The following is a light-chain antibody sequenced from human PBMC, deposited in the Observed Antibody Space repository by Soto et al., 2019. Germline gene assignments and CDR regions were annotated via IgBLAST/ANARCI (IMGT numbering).Light chain of an antibody. CDR3: QQWRA. Sequence: EIVLTQSPGTLSLSPGERATLSCRASQSVSSSYLAWYQQKPGQAPRLLIYGASSRATGIPDRFSGSGSGTDFTHTISRLEPEDFAVYYCQQWRAFGQGTKVEIK. V-gene: IGKV3-20*01. J-gene: IGKJ1*01. CDR1: QSVSSSY. CDR2: GAS.